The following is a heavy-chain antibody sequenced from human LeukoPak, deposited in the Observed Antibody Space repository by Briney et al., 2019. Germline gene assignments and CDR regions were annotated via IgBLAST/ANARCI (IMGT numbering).Heavy chain of an antibody. Sequence: GGSLRLSCAASGFTFRNYAMSWVRQAPGKGLEWVSAISGSGGSTYYADSVKGRFTISRDNSKNTLYLQMNSLRAEDTAVYYCAKGPPLPPYGDYAVDYFDYWGQGTLVTVSS. J-gene: IGHJ4*02. D-gene: IGHD4-17*01. CDR1: GFTFRNYA. CDR2: ISGSGGST. V-gene: IGHV3-23*01. CDR3: AKGPPLPPYGDYAVDYFDY.